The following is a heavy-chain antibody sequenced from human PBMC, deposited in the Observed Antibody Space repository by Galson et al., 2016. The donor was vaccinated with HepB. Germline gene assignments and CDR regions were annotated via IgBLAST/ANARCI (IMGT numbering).Heavy chain of an antibody. D-gene: IGHD3-10*01. CDR3: TRVPDYYGSGSYYFNWFDP. CDR2: LRSNDYGGTI. Sequence: SLRLSCAASGFTFGDSAMSWFRQAPGMGLEWVGFLRSNDYGGTIGYAASVKGRFPISRDDSKSIAYLQMNSLKTEDTAVYDCTRVPDYYGSGSYYFNWFDPWGQGTLVTVPS. J-gene: IGHJ5*02. V-gene: IGHV3-49*03. CDR1: GFTFGDSA.